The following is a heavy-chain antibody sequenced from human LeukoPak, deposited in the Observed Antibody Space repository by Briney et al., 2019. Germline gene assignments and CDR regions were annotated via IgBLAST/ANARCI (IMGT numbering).Heavy chain of an antibody. Sequence: PSETLSLTCTVSGGSISSYYWTWIRQPPGKGLEWIGYIYYTGNTNYNPSLKSRVTISVDTSKNQFSLKLSSVTAADTAVYYCARFGSSTWYKGAFDIWGQGTMVTVAS. CDR3: ARFGSSTWYKGAFDI. CDR2: IYYTGNT. J-gene: IGHJ3*02. V-gene: IGHV4-59*12. D-gene: IGHD6-13*01. CDR1: GGSISSYY.